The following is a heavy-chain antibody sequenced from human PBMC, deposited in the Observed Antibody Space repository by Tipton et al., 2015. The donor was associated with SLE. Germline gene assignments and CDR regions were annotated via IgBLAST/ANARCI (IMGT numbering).Heavy chain of an antibody. J-gene: IGHJ4*02. CDR1: GFTFSSYS. Sequence: SLRLSCAASGFTFSSYSMNWVRQAPGKGLEWVSSISSSSSYIYYADSVKGRFTISRGNAKNSLYLQMNSLRAEDTAVYYCASSKGVTMIVDYWGQGTLVTVSS. V-gene: IGHV3-21*01. CDR3: ASSKGVTMIVDY. D-gene: IGHD3-22*01. CDR2: ISSSSSYI.